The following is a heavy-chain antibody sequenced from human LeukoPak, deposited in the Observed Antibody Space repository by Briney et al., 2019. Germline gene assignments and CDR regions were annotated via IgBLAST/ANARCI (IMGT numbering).Heavy chain of an antibody. CDR3: ASNIAAAGTDY. D-gene: IGHD6-13*01. V-gene: IGHV3-48*01. J-gene: IGHJ4*02. Sequence: GGSLRLFCAASGFTFSSYSMNWVRQAPGKGLEWVSYISSSSTIYYADSVKGRFTISRDNAKNSLYLQMNSLRAEDTAVYYCASNIAAAGTDYWGQGTLVTVSS. CDR2: ISSSSTI. CDR1: GFTFSSYS.